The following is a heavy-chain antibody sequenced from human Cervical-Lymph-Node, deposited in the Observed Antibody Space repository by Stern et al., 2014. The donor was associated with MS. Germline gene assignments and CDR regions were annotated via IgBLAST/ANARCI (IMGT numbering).Heavy chain of an antibody. D-gene: IGHD3-10*01. CDR3: ARDQRHLGSGSFAFDI. V-gene: IGHV1-69*01. CDR1: GVSFSSYA. Sequence: QVQLVESGAEVKKPASAVKVSCKASGVSFSSYAFNWVRQAPGQGFEWMGGIIPILGTGNYAQKFQGRVTITADESINTVYLEVSSLRPEDTAVYYCARDQRHLGSGSFAFDIWGQGTMVTVSS. CDR2: IIPILGTG. J-gene: IGHJ3*02.